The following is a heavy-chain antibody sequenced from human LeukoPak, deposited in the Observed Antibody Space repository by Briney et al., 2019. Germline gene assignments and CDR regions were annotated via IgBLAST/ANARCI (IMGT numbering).Heavy chain of an antibody. Sequence: GGSLRLSCAVSGFTFSGFRMSWPRQAPGKGLEWVASINSDGSEGYYADVVKGRFTISRDNAKNSLYLQINSLRAEDTAVYYCARSSYSSSSSVWGQGTMVTVSS. CDR3: ARSSYSSSSSV. V-gene: IGHV3-7*03. CDR2: INSDGSEG. D-gene: IGHD6-6*01. CDR1: GFTFSGFR. J-gene: IGHJ3*01.